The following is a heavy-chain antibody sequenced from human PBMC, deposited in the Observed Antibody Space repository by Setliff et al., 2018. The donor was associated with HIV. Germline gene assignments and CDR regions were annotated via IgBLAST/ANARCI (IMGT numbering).Heavy chain of an antibody. V-gene: IGHV4-34*01. CDR1: GGSFSGYY. D-gene: IGHD3-16*01. CDR3: ARRGIMITFGGVYFDS. Sequence: SETLSLTCAVYGGSFSGYYWRWIRQTPGKGLEWIGEINHGGSTNYNPSLKSRVTVSPDTSKNPFPLKLRSVTAADTAVYYCARRGIMITFGGVYFDSWGQGTLVTVSS. CDR2: INHGGST. J-gene: IGHJ4*02.